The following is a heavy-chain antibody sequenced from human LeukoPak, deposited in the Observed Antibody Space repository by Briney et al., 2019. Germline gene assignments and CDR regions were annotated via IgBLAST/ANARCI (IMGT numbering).Heavy chain of an antibody. CDR3: ASLALVRGVMGGDYYGMDV. V-gene: IGHV3-30*03. CDR2: ISYDGSNK. Sequence: PGGSLRLSCAASGFTVSSNYMSWVRQAPGKGLEWVAVISYDGSNKYYAGSVKGRFTISRDNSKNTLYLQMNSLRAEDTAVYYCASLALVRGVMGGDYYGMDVWGQGTTVTVSS. J-gene: IGHJ6*02. D-gene: IGHD3-10*01. CDR1: GFTVSSNY.